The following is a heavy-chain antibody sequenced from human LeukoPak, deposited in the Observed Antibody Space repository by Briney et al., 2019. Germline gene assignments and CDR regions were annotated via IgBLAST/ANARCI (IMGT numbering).Heavy chain of an antibody. CDR1: GFPFSGSG. CDR2: IWYDGSHQ. V-gene: IGHV3-33*01. J-gene: IGHJ4*02. D-gene: IGHD6-19*01. Sequence: GSSLRLSCAASGFPFSGSGMHWVRQAPGKGLEWVAVIWYDGSHQYYADSVKGRFTISRDNSKNMVYLQMNSLRVEDTAVYYCARTREQWQVLDYWGQGTLVTVSS. CDR3: ARTREQWQVLDY.